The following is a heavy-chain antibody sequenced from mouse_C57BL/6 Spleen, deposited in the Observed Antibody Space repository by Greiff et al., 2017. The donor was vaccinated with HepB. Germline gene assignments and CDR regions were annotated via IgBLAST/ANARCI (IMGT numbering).Heavy chain of an antibody. CDR3: VSLYDGYLYYAMDY. V-gene: IGHV10-1*01. CDR2: IRSKSNNYAT. Sequence: EVQGVESGGGLVQPKGSLKLSCAASGFSFNTYAMNWVRQAPGKGLEWVARIRSKSNNYATYYADSVKDRFTISRDDSESMLYLQMNNLKTEDTAMYYCVSLYDGYLYYAMDYWGQGTSVTVSS. CDR1: GFSFNTYA. J-gene: IGHJ4*01. D-gene: IGHD2-3*01.